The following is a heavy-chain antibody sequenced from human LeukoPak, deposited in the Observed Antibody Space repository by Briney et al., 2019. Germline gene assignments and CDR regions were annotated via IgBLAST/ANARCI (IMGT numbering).Heavy chain of an antibody. V-gene: IGHV3-30*18. Sequence: GGSLRLSCAASGFTFSSYGMHWVRQAPGKGLEWVAVISYDGSNKYYADSVKGRFTISRDNSKNTLYLQMNSLRAEDTAVYYCAKASVLYALDYWGQGTLVTVSS. J-gene: IGHJ4*02. CDR2: ISYDGSNK. CDR1: GFTFSSYG. D-gene: IGHD2/OR15-2a*01. CDR3: AKASVLYALDY.